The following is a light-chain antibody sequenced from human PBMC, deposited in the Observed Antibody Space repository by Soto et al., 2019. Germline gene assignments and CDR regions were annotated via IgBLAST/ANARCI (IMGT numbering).Light chain of an antibody. Sequence: QSALTQPPSASGSPGQSVTISCTGTSSDVGGYNYVSWYQQHPGKAPKLMIYEVSKRPSGVPDRFSGSKSGNTASLTVSGXQAEDEADYYCSSYAGSNSYVFGTGTKLTVL. CDR1: SSDVGGYNY. J-gene: IGLJ1*01. V-gene: IGLV2-8*01. CDR3: SSYAGSNSYV. CDR2: EVS.